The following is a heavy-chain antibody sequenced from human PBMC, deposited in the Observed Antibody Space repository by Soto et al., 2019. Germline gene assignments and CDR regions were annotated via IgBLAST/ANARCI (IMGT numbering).Heavy chain of an antibody. CDR2: INPDGSAK. Sequence: EVQMVASGGGVVQPGGSLRLSCAASGFTFSDQWMSWVRQATGKGLEWVANINPDGSAKSHVDSVEGRFTISRDNAKNSLYLQMNTLRVEDTAVYYCARGPFWGQGTLVTVSS. D-gene: IGHD3-3*02. CDR3: ARGPF. V-gene: IGHV3-7*01. J-gene: IGHJ4*02. CDR1: GFTFSDQW.